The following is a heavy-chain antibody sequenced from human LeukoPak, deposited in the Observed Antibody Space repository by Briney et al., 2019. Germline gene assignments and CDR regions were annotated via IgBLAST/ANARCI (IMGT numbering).Heavy chain of an antibody. V-gene: IGHV3-74*01. D-gene: IGHD3-22*01. CDR1: GFTFRRHW. CDR3: ARGRPRYDSSGHFDY. J-gene: IGHJ4*02. Sequence: GGSLRLSCAASGFTFRRHWMHWVRQAPGKGLVWVSRINSDGSSTSYADSVKGRFTISRDNAKNTLYLQMNSLRAEDTAVYYCARGRPRYDSSGHFDYWGQGTLVTVSS. CDR2: INSDGSST.